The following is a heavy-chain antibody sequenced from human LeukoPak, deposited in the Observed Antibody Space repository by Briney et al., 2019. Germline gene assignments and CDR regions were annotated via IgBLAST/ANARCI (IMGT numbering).Heavy chain of an antibody. CDR2: IYPSGTT. Sequence: SSETLSLTCSVSGDSVSSGGYYWNWIRQPAGKGLEWVGRIYPSGTTNSNPSLKSRVTISVDTSKNPFSVNLSSVTAADSAVYYCARGDYLDGFDIWGQGTMVTVSS. J-gene: IGHJ3*02. D-gene: IGHD4-11*01. V-gene: IGHV4-61*02. CDR3: ARGDYLDGFDI. CDR1: GDSVSSGGYY.